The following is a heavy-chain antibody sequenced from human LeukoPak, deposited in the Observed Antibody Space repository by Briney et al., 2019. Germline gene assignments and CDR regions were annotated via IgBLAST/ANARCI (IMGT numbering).Heavy chain of an antibody. CDR1: GSRFTSYW. Sequence: GESLKISCKGSGSRFTSYWIGWVRQMPGKGLEWMGIIYPGDSDTRYSPSFQGQVTISADKSISTAYLQWSSLKASDTAMYYCARLRIAVAGTSTLYYFDYWGQGTLVTVSS. J-gene: IGHJ4*02. CDR2: IYPGDSDT. D-gene: IGHD6-19*01. CDR3: ARLRIAVAGTSTLYYFDY. V-gene: IGHV5-51*01.